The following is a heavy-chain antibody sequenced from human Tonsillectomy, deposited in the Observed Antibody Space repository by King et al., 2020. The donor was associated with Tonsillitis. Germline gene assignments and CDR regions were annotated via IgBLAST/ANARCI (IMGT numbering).Heavy chain of an antibody. V-gene: IGHV3-72*01. J-gene: IGHJ4*02. CDR1: RFTFSAHY. D-gene: IGHD4-17*01. CDR2: TRNKANSYTT. Sequence: VQLVESGGGLVQPGGSLRLSCAASRFTFSAHYMDWVRQAPGKGLEWVGRTRNKANSYTTDYAASVKGRFTISRDDSKNSLYLQMDSLKTEDTAVYYCAFGDVGGPDYWGQGTLVTVSS. CDR3: AFGDVGGPDY.